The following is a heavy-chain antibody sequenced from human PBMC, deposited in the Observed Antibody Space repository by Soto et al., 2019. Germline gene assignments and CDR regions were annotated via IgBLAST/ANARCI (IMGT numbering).Heavy chain of an antibody. Sequence: SETLSLTCTVSGVSISSYYWSWIRQPPGKGLEWIGYINYSGSTKYSPSLKSRVTISVDTSKNQFSLKLSSVTAADTAVYYCARTTYSSTWFPDYWGQGILVTVSS. CDR2: INYSGST. J-gene: IGHJ4*02. CDR3: ARTTYSSTWFPDY. V-gene: IGHV4-59*08. D-gene: IGHD6-13*01. CDR1: GVSISSYY.